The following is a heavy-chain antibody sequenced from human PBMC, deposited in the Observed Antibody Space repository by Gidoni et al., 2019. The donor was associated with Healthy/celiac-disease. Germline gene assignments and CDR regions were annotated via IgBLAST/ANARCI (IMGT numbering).Heavy chain of an antibody. CDR1: GFNLSNYD. CDR3: AKHDSSGYYYGGAFDI. D-gene: IGHD3-22*01. V-gene: IGHV3-23*01. Sequence: EVQLLESGGGLEQPGGSLSLSCAASGFNLSNYDMSWVRQSPGTGLEWVSTISGSGGRTHYADSEGGRFTISRDNTKNALYLQMNSLRAEDTAVYYCAKHDSSGYYYGGAFDIWGQGTMVTVSS. CDR2: ISGSGGRT. J-gene: IGHJ3*02.